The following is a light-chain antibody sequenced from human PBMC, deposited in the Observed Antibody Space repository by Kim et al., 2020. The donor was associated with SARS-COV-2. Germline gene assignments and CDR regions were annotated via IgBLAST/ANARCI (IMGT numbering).Light chain of an antibody. CDR2: KAS. Sequence: DIQMTQSPSTLSASVGDRVTITCRASQSVSSWLAWYQQKPGKAPKLLIYKASTLEGGVPSWFSGRGSGTEFTLTINSLQPDDFATYSCQQYDSHPYTFGQGTKLEIK. CDR3: QQYDSHPYT. J-gene: IGKJ2*01. CDR1: QSVSSW. V-gene: IGKV1-5*03.